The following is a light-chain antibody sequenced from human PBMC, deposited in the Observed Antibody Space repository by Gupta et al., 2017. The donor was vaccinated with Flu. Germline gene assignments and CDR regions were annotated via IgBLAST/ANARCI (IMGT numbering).Light chain of an antibody. Sequence: QSALTQPPSVSGSPGQSVTIPCTGTSSDVGTYNRVSWYQQPPGTAPKLMIYEVSNRPSGVPDRFSGSKSGNTASLTISGLQGEDEADYYCTSYTSSSTYVFGTGTKVIVL. CDR1: SSDVGTYNR. J-gene: IGLJ1*01. V-gene: IGLV2-18*02. CDR2: EVS. CDR3: TSYTSSSTYV.